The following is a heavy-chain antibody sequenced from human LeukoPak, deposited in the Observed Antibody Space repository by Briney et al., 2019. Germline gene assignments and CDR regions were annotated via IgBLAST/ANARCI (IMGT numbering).Heavy chain of an antibody. CDR1: GFTFSDYY. D-gene: IGHD2-2*01. J-gene: IGHJ6*02. V-gene: IGHV3-11*01. Sequence: GGSLRLSCAASGFTFSDYYMSWIRQAPGKGLEWVSYISSSGSTIYYADSVKGRFTISRDNAKNSLYPQMNSLRAEDTAVYYCARALIVVVPAAISEPPTRTVSSFFNGMDVWGQGTTVTVSS. CDR2: ISSSGSTI. CDR3: ARALIVVVPAAISEPPTRTVSSFFNGMDV.